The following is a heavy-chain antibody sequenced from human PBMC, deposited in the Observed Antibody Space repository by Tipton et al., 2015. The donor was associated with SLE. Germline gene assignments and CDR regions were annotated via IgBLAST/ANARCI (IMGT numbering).Heavy chain of an antibody. J-gene: IGHJ4*02. D-gene: IGHD2-8*01. V-gene: IGHV4-59*12. Sequence: TLSLTCTVSGGSISSYYWSWIWQPPGKGLEWIGYIYYSGSTNYNPSLKSRVTISVDTSKNQFSLKLSSVTAADTAVYYCARLWVYDYWGQGTLVTVSS. CDR3: ARLWVYDY. CDR1: GGSISSYY. CDR2: IYYSGST.